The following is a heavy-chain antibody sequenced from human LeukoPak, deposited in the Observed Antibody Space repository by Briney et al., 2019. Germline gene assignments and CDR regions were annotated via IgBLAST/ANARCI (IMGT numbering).Heavy chain of an antibody. Sequence: GASVNLSCKASVYTFTSYGISWVRQPPGQGLEGMGWISAYNGNTNYAQKLQGRVTMTTDTSTSTAYMELRSLRSDDTAVYYCARASSGWTKPPDYWGQGTLVTVSS. D-gene: IGHD6-19*01. J-gene: IGHJ4*02. V-gene: IGHV1-18*01. CDR1: VYTFTSYG. CDR2: ISAYNGNT. CDR3: ARASSGWTKPPDY.